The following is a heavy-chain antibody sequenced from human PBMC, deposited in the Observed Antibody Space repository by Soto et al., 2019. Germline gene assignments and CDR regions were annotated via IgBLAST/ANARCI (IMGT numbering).Heavy chain of an antibody. V-gene: IGHV1-69*12. D-gene: IGHD1-1*01. J-gene: IGHJ6*02. CDR1: GGTFRTSA. CDR3: ARDKDRLQLGGNYYFILDV. CDR2: IMPVFRRP. Sequence: QVQLVQSGAEVKKPASSVKVSCKASGGTFRTSAFSWVRQAPGQGLEWVGGIMPVFRRPKYAQNFQDRVTITADESTSTAYMELNSLRSDDTAVYYCARDKDRLQLGGNYYFILDVWGQGTAVTVSS.